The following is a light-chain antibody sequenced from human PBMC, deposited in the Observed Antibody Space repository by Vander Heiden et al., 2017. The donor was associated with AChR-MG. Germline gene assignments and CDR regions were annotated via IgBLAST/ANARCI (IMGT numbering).Light chain of an antibody. Sequence: SNELTQPPPVSHSPGPTSSITCSGDNVGDKYAGGYHQKPGQSPVLVIYQDSKRPSGMPERFSGSNSGNTATRTISGTQAKDEAEYYCKAWDSSTAVVFGGGTKLTVL. CDR1: NVGDKY. CDR3: KAWDSSTAVV. CDR2: QDS. J-gene: IGLJ2*01. V-gene: IGLV3-1*01.